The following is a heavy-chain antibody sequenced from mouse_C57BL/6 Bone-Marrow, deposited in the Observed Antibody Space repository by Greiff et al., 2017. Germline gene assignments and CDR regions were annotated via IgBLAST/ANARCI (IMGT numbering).Heavy chain of an antibody. V-gene: IGHV14-1*01. Sequence: EVQLQQSGAELVRPRASVKLSCTASGFNIKDYYMHWVKQRPEPGLEWIGRIDPEDGDTEYAPKFQGKATMTADTSSNTAYLQLSSLTSEDTAVYYCTTGFYYGNYVDAMDYWGQGTSVTVSS. CDR3: TTGFYYGNYVDAMDY. D-gene: IGHD2-1*01. J-gene: IGHJ4*01. CDR1: GFNIKDYY. CDR2: IDPEDGDT.